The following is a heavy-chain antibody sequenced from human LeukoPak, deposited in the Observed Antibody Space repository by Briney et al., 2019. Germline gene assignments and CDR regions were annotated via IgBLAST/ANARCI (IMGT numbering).Heavy chain of an antibody. Sequence: SQTLSLTCTVSGGSISSGGYYWSWIRQHPGKGLEWIVYIYYSGSTYYNPSLKSRVTISVDTSKNQFSLKLSSVTAADTAVYYCASSLGYCSSTSCYIYAFDIWGQGTMVTVSS. V-gene: IGHV4-31*03. CDR3: ASSLGYCSSTSCYIYAFDI. D-gene: IGHD2-2*02. CDR2: IYYSGST. J-gene: IGHJ3*02. CDR1: GGSISSGGYY.